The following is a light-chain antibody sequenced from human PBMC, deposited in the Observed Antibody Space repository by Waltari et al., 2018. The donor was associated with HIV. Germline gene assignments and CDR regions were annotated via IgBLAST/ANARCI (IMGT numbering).Light chain of an antibody. CDR3: QQYNNWPPYT. CDR2: GAS. J-gene: IGKJ2*01. Sequence: EIVMTQSPATLSVSPGKRATIPCRASQSISSNLAWYQQKPGQAPRLLIYGASTRATGIPVRFGGSGSGTEFTLTISSLQSEDFAVYYCQQYNNWPPYTFGQGTKLEIK. CDR1: QSISSN. V-gene: IGKV3-15*01.